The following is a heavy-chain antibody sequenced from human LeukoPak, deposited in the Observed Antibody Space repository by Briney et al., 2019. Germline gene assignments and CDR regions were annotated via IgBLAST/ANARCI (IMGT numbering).Heavy chain of an antibody. CDR2: IKQDGSEK. V-gene: IGHV3-7*04. CDR1: GFTFSSYW. CDR3: ARETEMANLDH. J-gene: IGHJ5*02. Sequence: GGSLRLSCTASGFTFSSYWMNWVRQAPGKGLEWVANIKQDGSEKYHVDSVKGRFTISRDNAKKSLYLQMNSLRAEDTAVYYCARETEMANLDHWGQGTLVTVSS. D-gene: IGHD5-24*01.